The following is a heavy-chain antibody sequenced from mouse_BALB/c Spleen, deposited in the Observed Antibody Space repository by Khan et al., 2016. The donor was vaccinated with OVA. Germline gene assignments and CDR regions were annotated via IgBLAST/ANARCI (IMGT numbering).Heavy chain of an antibody. V-gene: IGHV9-3-1*01. J-gene: IGHJ4*01. CDR3: ARGGRRAMDY. Sequence: QSGPDLKKPGETVKISCKASGYTFTNYGINWVKQAPGKGLKWMGWIYTYTGEPTYADDFKGRFAFSLETSASTAYLQINNLKNEDTATYFWARGGRRAMDYWGQGTSVPVSS. CDR2: IYTYTGEP. CDR1: GYTFTNYG. D-gene: IGHD3-3*01.